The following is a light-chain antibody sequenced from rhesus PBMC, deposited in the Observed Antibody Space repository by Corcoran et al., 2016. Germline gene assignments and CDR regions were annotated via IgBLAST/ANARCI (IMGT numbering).Light chain of an antibody. V-gene: IGKV1-43*02. CDR1: QGISTY. CDR2: KAS. CDR3: LQYNSDPT. Sequence: DIQMTQSPSSLSASVGDRVTITCRASQGISTYLNWYQQKPGKAPKRLVYKASSLESGVPSRFSGIGSGTDLILTISRLQPEDFATYYCLQYNSDPTFGGGTKVELK. J-gene: IGKJ4*01.